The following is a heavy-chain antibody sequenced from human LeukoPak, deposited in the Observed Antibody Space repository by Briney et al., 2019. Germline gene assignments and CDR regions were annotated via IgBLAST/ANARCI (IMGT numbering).Heavy chain of an antibody. CDR2: MNPNSGNT. J-gene: IGHJ6*02. Sequence: ASVKVPCKASGYTFTSYDINWGRQPTGKGLEWMGWMNPNSGNTGYAQKFQGRVTMTRNTYISTAYMELSSLRSEDTAVYYCARGAYCSGGSCYSHYYYYGMDVWGQGTTVTVSS. CDR3: ARGAYCSGGSCYSHYYYYGMDV. V-gene: IGHV1-8*01. D-gene: IGHD2-15*01. CDR1: GYTFTSYD.